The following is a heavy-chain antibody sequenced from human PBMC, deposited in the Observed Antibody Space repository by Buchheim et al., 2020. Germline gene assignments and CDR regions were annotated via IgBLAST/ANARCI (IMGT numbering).Heavy chain of an antibody. CDR1: GGSISSYY. D-gene: IGHD1-1*01. J-gene: IGHJ5*02. V-gene: IGHV4-59*08. CDR3: ARLNEWFDP. Sequence: QVQLQESGPGLVKPSETLSLTCTVSGGSISSYYWSWIRQPPGKGLEWIGYIYYSVSTNYNPSLNSRVTISVDTSKNQFSLKLSSVTAADTAVYYCARLNEWFDPWGQGTL. CDR2: IYYSVST.